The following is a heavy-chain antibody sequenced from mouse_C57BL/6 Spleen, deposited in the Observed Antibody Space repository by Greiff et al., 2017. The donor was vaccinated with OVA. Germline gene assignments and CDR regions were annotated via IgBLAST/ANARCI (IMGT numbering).Heavy chain of an antibody. J-gene: IGHJ2*01. CDR3: TTGDGNYPYYFDY. V-gene: IGHV14-4*01. Sequence: VQLKESGAELVRPGASVKLSCTASGFNIKDDYMHWVKQRPEQGLEWIGWIDPENGDTEYASKFQGKATITADTSSNTAYLQLSSLTSEDTAVYYCTTGDGNYPYYFDYWGQGTTLTVSS. CDR2: IDPENGDT. CDR1: GFNIKDDY. D-gene: IGHD2-1*01.